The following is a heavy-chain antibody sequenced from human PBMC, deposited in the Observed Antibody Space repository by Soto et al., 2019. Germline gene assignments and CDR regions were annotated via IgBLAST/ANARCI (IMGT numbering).Heavy chain of an antibody. CDR2: IKSKAHGGTT. CDR1: GFTFSNAW. D-gene: IGHD4-4*01. Sequence: EVQLVESGGGLVKPGGSLRLSCAASGFTFSNAWMSWVRQAPGKGLEWVGRIKSKAHGGTTDDAAPAKGRFTISRDDSKNTLYLEMNSLKTEDTAVYYCFTDRTNSPVDHWGQGTLVTVSS. CDR3: FTDRTNSPVDH. V-gene: IGHV3-15*01. J-gene: IGHJ4*02.